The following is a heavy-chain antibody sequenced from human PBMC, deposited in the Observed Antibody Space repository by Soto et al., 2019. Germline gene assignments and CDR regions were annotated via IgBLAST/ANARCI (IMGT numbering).Heavy chain of an antibody. Sequence: ASVKVSCKASGYTFTSYDINWVRQATGQGLEWMGWMNPNSGNTGYAQKFQGRVTMTRNTSISTAYMELSSLRSEDTAVYYCARMGWVEEEGLAAAAYYYYYYYMDVWGKGTTVTVSS. V-gene: IGHV1-8*01. CDR3: ARMGWVEEEGLAAAAYYYYYYYMDV. CDR2: MNPNSGNT. D-gene: IGHD6-13*01. J-gene: IGHJ6*03. CDR1: GYTFTSYD.